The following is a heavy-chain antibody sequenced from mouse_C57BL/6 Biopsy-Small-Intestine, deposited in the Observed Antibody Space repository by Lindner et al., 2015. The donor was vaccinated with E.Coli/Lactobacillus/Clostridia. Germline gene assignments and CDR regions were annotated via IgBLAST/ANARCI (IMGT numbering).Heavy chain of an antibody. CDR2: INPNSGDT. Sequence: SVKVSCKASGYTFTVYYVHWVRQAPGQGPEWMGWINPNSGDTGYAQNFQGRVTMTRDTSISTAYMELSRLRSDDTAVYYCARDRSFFVRGIINVPDYWGQGTLVTVSS. V-gene: IGHV1S29*02. D-gene: IGHD1-1*01. CDR1: GYTFTVYY. CDR3: ARDRSFFVRGIINVPDY. J-gene: IGHJ4*01.